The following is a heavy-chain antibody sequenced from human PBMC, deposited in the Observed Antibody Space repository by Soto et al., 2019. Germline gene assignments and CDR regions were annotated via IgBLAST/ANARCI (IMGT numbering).Heavy chain of an antibody. Sequence: ASVKVSCKASGYTFTGYYMHWVRQAPGQGLEWMGWINPNSGGTNYAQKFQGRVTMTRDTSISTAYMELSRLRSDDTAVYYCARRAYYDFWSGYVGLDYWGQGALVTVSS. V-gene: IGHV1-2*02. D-gene: IGHD3-3*01. CDR2: INPNSGGT. CDR3: ARRAYYDFWSGYVGLDY. J-gene: IGHJ4*02. CDR1: GYTFTGYY.